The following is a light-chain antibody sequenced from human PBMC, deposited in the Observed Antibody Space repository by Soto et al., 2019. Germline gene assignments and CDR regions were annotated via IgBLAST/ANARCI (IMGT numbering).Light chain of an antibody. CDR1: QSVSSTY. J-gene: IGKJ1*01. CDR2: GAS. V-gene: IGKV3-20*01. Sequence: EIVLTQSPGTLSLSPGERVTLCCRASQSVSSTYLAWYQQKPGQAPRLLIYGASSRAAGIPDRFSGSGSGTDFTLTINRLEPDNFAVYYCQQYGSSPWTFGQGTKVEI. CDR3: QQYGSSPWT.